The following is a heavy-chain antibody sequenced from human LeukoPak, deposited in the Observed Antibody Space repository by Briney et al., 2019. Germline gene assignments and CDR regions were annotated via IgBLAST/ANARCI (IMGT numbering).Heavy chain of an antibody. CDR3: AREVDIVATIERWFDP. V-gene: IGHV3-21*01. CDR1: GFTFSSYS. Sequence: GGSLRLSCAASGFTFSSYSMNWVRQAPGKGLEWVSSISSSSYIYYADSVKGRFTISRDNAKNSLYLQMNSLRAEDTAVYYCAREVDIVATIERWFDPWGQGTLVTVSS. J-gene: IGHJ5*02. D-gene: IGHD5-12*01. CDR2: ISSSSYI.